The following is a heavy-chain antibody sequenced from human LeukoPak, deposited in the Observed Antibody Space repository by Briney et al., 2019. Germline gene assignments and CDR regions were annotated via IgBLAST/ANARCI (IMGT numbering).Heavy chain of an antibody. Sequence: ASVKVSCKASGYTFTGYYMHWVRQAPGQGLEWMGWINPNSGGTNYAQKFQGRVTMTRDTSISTAYMELSRLRSDDTAVYYCVSYSPAALGYYYYYMDVWGKGPTVTVSS. CDR3: VSYSPAALGYYYYYMDV. CDR1: GYTFTGYY. J-gene: IGHJ6*03. CDR2: INPNSGGT. D-gene: IGHD2-2*01. V-gene: IGHV1-2*02.